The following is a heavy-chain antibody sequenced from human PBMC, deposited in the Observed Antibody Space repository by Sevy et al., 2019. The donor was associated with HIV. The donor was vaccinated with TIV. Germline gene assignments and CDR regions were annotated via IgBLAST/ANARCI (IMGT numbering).Heavy chain of an antibody. J-gene: IGHJ4*02. CDR1: GFTFSSYG. Sequence: GGSLRLSCAASGFTFSSYGMNWVRQAPGKGLEWVAAIWYDGSNKYYADSVKGRFTISRDNSNNTLYLQMNSLRAEDTAVDYCARGTYYYGAGSYYNVPSDYWGQGTLVTVSS. CDR2: IWYDGSNK. V-gene: IGHV3-33*01. D-gene: IGHD3-10*01. CDR3: ARGTYYYGAGSYYNVPSDY.